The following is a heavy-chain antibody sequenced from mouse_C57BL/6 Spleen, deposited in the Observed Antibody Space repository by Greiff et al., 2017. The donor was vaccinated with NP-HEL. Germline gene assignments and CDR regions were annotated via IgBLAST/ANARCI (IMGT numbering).Heavy chain of an antibody. CDR2: ISDGGSYT. J-gene: IGHJ1*03. D-gene: IGHD2-3*01. CDR1: GFTFSSYA. V-gene: IGHV5-4*01. CDR3: ARGYDGYPYFDV. Sequence: EVQVVESGGGLVKPGGSLKLSCAASGFTFSSYAMSWVRQTPEKRLEWVATISDGGSYTYYPDNVKGRFTISRDNAKNNLYLQMSHLKSEDTAMDYCARGYDGYPYFDVWGTGTTVTVSS.